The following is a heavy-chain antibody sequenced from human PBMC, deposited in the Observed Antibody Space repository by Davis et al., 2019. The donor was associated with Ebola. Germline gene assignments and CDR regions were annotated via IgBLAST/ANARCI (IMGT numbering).Heavy chain of an antibody. Sequence: PSETLSLTCSVSGGSFSPYYWSWIRQSPGKGLEWLGYTFFTGTTNYNPSLEGRVTMSLDTSKNQFSLKLKSVTAADTAVYYCARQLAGAMRDWGQGSLVTVSS. D-gene: IGHD1-1*01. CDR2: TFFTGTT. J-gene: IGHJ4*02. CDR1: GGSFSPYY. V-gene: IGHV4-59*01. CDR3: ARQLAGAMRD.